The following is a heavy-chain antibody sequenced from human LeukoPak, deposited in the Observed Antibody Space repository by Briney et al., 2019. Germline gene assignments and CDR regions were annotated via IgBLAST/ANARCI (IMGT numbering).Heavy chain of an antibody. CDR1: GYTFTSYG. V-gene: IGHV1-18*01. J-gene: IGHJ4*02. D-gene: IGHD3-22*01. CDR3: ARDLYYYDSSGYSVGPYYFDY. Sequence: GASVKVSRKASGYTFTSYGISWVRQAPGQGLEWMGWISAYNGNTNYAQKLQGRVTMTTDTSTSTAYMELRSLRSDDTAVYYCARDLYYYDSSGYSVGPYYFDYWGQGTLVTVSS. CDR2: ISAYNGNT.